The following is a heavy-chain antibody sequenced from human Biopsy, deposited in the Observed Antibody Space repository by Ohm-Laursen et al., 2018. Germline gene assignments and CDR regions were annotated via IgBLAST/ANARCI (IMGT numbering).Heavy chain of an antibody. J-gene: IGHJ5*02. CDR3: ARERDP. Sequence: GASVKVSCKASGYTFTDYYVHWVRQAPGHGLEWMGWIDTINGGARYAQKFQGRVTMTRDTSISTAYMELSRLTSDDTAVYYCARERDPWGQGTLVTVS. V-gene: IGHV1-2*02. CDR1: GYTFTDYY. CDR2: IDTINGGA.